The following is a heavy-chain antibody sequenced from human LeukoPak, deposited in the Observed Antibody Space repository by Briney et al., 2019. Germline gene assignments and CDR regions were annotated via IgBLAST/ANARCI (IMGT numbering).Heavy chain of an antibody. V-gene: IGHV4-61*02. CDR2: IYTSGST. CDR1: DYSISSDYY. Sequence: SETLSLTCTVSDYSISSDYYWGWIRQPAGKGLEWIGRIYTSGSTNYSPSLKTRVTISVDRSKNQFSLKLSSVTAADTAVYYCARAKFGYYYDSGSYYYHYMDVWGKGTTVTISS. D-gene: IGHD3-10*01. CDR3: ARAKFGYYYDSGSYYYHYMDV. J-gene: IGHJ6*03.